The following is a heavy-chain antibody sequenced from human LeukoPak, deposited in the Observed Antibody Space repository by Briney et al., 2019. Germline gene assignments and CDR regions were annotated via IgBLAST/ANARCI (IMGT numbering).Heavy chain of an antibody. Sequence: PGGSLRLSCAASGFTFSSYSMNWVRQAPGKGLEWVSYISSSSSTIYYADSVKGRFTISRDNSKNTLYLQMNSLRAEDTAVYYCARDDSLWGVDAFDIWGQGTMVTVSS. J-gene: IGHJ3*02. CDR1: GFTFSSYS. CDR2: ISSSSSTI. CDR3: ARDDSLWGVDAFDI. D-gene: IGHD3-10*01. V-gene: IGHV3-48*01.